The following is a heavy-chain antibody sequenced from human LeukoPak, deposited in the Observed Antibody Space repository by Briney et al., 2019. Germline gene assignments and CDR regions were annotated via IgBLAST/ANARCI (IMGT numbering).Heavy chain of an antibody. V-gene: IGHV1-2*02. D-gene: IGHD6-19*01. CDR2: INPNSGGA. CDR3: VTRSYTSGWPT. CDR1: GNTFIGNY. J-gene: IGHJ5*02. Sequence: GASVKVSCKASGNTFIGNYIDWVRQARGQGLERMGWINPNSGGANYAQRFQGRVTMTRDTSVTTAFLDLDRLTSDDTAVYYCVTRSYTSGWPTWGQGTLVTVSS.